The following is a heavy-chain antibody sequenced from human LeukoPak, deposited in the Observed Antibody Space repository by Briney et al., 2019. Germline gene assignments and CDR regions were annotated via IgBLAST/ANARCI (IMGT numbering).Heavy chain of an antibody. D-gene: IGHD1-26*01. CDR1: GFTSSNAW. V-gene: IGHV3-49*04. CDR3: TRDGSGSYYFDY. J-gene: IGHJ4*02. CDR2: IRSRAYGGTT. Sequence: GGSLRLSCAASGFTSSNAWMSWVRQAPGKGLEGEGFIRSRAYGGTTEYAASVKGRFTISRDDSKSIAYLQMNSLKTEDTAVYYCTRDGSGSYYFDYWGQGTLVTVSS.